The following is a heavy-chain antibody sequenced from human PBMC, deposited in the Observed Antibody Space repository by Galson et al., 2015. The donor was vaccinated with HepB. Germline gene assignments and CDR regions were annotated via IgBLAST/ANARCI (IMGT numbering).Heavy chain of an antibody. Sequence: SLRLSCAASGFTFSSYSTNWVRQAPGKGLEWVSYISSSSSTIYYADSVKGRFTISRDNAKNSLYLQMNSLRAEDTAVYYCARGAETIPRWEVVTANYYGMDVWGQGTTVTVSS. CDR3: ARGAETIPRWEVVTANYYGMDV. CDR2: ISSSSSTI. J-gene: IGHJ6*02. D-gene: IGHD2-21*02. V-gene: IGHV3-48*04. CDR1: GFTFSSYS.